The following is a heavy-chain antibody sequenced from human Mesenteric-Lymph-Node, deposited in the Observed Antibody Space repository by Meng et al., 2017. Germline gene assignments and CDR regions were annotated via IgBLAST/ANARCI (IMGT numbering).Heavy chain of an antibody. V-gene: IGHV4-30-2*01. CDR2: IYHGVNF. Sequence: LQESGAGLVSPSWAPSLPWPSSGDSTTRCDYSWTWTRQQPGKGMEWIGYIYHGVNFDYTPSLRGRVTISVDKSRNQFSLKLTSVSAADTAVYYCVRDTRRGGGWFDHWGQGTLVTVSS. D-gene: IGHD3-10*01. CDR3: VRDTRRGGGWFDH. CDR1: GDSTTRCDYS. J-gene: IGHJ5*02.